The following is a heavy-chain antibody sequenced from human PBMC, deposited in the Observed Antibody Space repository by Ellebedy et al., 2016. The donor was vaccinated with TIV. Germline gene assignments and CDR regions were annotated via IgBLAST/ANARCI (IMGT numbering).Heavy chain of an antibody. CDR3: AKQIESGSYRGGFDY. D-gene: IGHD1-26*01. CDR2: ISGSGGST. CDR1: GFTFSSYW. J-gene: IGHJ4*02. Sequence: PGGSLRLSCAASGFTFSSYWMHWVRQAPGKGLEWVSAISGSGGSTYYADSVKGRFTISRDNSKNTLYLQMNSLRAEDTAVYYCAKQIESGSYRGGFDYWGQGTLVTVSS. V-gene: IGHV3-23*01.